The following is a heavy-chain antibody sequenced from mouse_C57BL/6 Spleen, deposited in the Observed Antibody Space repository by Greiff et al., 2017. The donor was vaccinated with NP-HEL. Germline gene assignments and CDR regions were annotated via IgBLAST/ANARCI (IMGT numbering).Heavy chain of an antibody. CDR2: IYPGSGNT. V-gene: IGHV1-76*01. Sequence: QVQLQQSGAELVRPGASVKLSCKASGYTFTDYYINWVKQRPGQGLEWIARIYPGSGNTYYNEKFKGKATLTAEKSSSTAYMQLSSLTSEDSAVYFCARLEGAMDYWGQGTSVTVSS. J-gene: IGHJ4*01. CDR3: ARLEGAMDY. CDR1: GYTFTDYY.